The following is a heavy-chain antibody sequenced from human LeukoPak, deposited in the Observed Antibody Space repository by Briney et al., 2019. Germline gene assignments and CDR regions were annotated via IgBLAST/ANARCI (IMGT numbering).Heavy chain of an antibody. V-gene: IGHV3-48*02. CDR2: ISGSSSSI. Sequence: GGSLRLSCAASGFTFSSYNMYWVRQAPGEGLEWVSYISGSSSSIYYADSVKGRFTISRDSAKNSLYLQMNSLRDEDTAVYYCASNVRAGGGMDVWGQGTTVTVPS. D-gene: IGHD1-26*01. CDR3: ASNVRAGGGMDV. J-gene: IGHJ6*02. CDR1: GFTFSSYN.